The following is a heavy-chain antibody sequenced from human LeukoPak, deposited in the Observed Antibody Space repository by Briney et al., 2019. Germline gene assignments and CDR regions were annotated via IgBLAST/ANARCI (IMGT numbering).Heavy chain of an antibody. V-gene: IGHV4-39*01. CDR1: GGSISSGSYY. D-gene: IGHD3-10*01. CDR3: ARRNYYGSGSYYNWFDP. J-gene: IGHJ5*02. Sequence: SQTLSLTCTVSGGSISSGSYYWSWIRQPPGKGLEWIGSIYHSGSTYYNPSLKSRVTISVDTSKNQFSLKLSSVTAADTAVYYCARRNYYGSGSYYNWFDPWGQGTLVTVSS. CDR2: IYHSGST.